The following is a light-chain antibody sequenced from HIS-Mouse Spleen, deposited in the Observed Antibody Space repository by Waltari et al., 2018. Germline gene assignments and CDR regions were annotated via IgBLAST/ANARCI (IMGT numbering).Light chain of an antibody. Sequence: VLTQPPSVSVAPGKTARITCGGNNIGSKSVHWYQQLPGTAPKLLIYRNNQRPSGVPDRFSGSKAGTSASLAISGLRSEDEADYYCAAWDDSLSGWVFGGGTKLTVL. CDR3: AAWDDSLSGWV. CDR1: NIGSKS. J-gene: IGLJ3*02. CDR2: RNN. V-gene: IGLV1-47*01.